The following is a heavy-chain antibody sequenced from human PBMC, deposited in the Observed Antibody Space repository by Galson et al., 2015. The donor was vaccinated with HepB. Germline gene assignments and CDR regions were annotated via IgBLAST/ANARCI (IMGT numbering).Heavy chain of an antibody. D-gene: IGHD3-10*02. Sequence: SVKVSCKASGFTFTNYGFTWVRQAPGQGLEWVGWISAYNGNLNYGQRFQGRVTMTTDTSTSTAYMELRSLTSDDTAVYYCARDVRGVRGREPGYCGQGTLVIVSS. V-gene: IGHV1-18*01. J-gene: IGHJ4*02. CDR1: GFTFTNYG. CDR2: ISAYNGNL. CDR3: ARDVRGVRGREPGY.